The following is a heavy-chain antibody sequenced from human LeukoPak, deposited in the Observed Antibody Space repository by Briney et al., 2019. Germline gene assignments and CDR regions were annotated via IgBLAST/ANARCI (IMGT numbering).Heavy chain of an antibody. J-gene: IGHJ6*03. D-gene: IGHD2-2*01. Sequence: GGSLRLSCTASGFTFGDYAMSWVRQAPRKGLEWVGFIRSKAYGGTTEYAASVKGRFTISRDDSKSIAYLQMNSLKTEDTAVYYCTRHWYCSSTSCYSYYYYYMDVWGKGTTVTVSS. CDR3: TRHWYCSSTSCYSYYYYYMDV. V-gene: IGHV3-49*04. CDR2: IRSKAYGGTT. CDR1: GFTFGDYA.